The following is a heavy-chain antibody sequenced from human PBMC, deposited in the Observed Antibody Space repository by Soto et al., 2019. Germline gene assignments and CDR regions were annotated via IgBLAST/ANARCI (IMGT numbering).Heavy chain of an antibody. CDR2: IYWDDDK. V-gene: IGHV2-5*08. CDR3: AHAGDYDLLTFDH. J-gene: IGHJ4*02. D-gene: IGHD4-17*01. Sequence: TLSLTCNMSGDSYSISTYSWSWIRQPPGKALEWLALIYWDDDKRYSPSLKDRLAISKDTSSNQVVLTITNIDPGDSATYFCAHAGDYDLLTFDHWGPGTLVTVSS. CDR1: GDSYSISTYS.